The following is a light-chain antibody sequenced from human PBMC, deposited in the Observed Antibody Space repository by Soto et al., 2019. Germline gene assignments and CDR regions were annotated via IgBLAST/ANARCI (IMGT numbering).Light chain of an antibody. V-gene: IGLV4-69*01. CDR3: QTWGTGFQF. CDR2: LNNDGSH. Sequence: QSVLTQSPSASASLGASVKLTCTLSSGHSSYAIAWHQKQPGKGPRYLMDLNNDGSHTKGDGIPDRFSGSSSGADRFLIISSLQSEDEADYHCQTWGTGFQFFGGGTKLTVL. J-gene: IGLJ2*01. CDR1: SGHSSYA.